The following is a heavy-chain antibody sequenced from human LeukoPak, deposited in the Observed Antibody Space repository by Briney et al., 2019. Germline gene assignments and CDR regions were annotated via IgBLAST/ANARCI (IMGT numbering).Heavy chain of an antibody. CDR2: INSDGSST. V-gene: IGHV3-74*01. J-gene: IGHJ6*02. D-gene: IGHD2-21*02. CDR1: GFTFSSYW. CDR3: ARFGGGDWLYNYGMDV. Sequence: GGSLRLSCAASGFTFSSYWMHWVRQAPGKGLVWVSRINSDGSSTSYADSVKGRFTISRDNAKNKLYLQMNSLRAEDTAVYYCARFGGGDWLYNYGMDVWGQGTTVTVSS.